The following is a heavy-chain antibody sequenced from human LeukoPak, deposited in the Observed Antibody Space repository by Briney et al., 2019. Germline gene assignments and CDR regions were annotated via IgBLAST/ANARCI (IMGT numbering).Heavy chain of an antibody. CDR2: ITWNGGST. CDR1: GFTFSSNA. J-gene: IGHJ4*02. V-gene: IGHV3-20*04. Sequence: GGSLRLSCAASGFTFSSNAMSWVRQAPGKGLEWVSGITWNGGSTNYADSVKGRFTVSRDNAKNSLFLQMNSLRAEDTALYYCARGNQWLIYWGQGTLVTVSS. CDR3: ARGNQWLIY. D-gene: IGHD6-19*01.